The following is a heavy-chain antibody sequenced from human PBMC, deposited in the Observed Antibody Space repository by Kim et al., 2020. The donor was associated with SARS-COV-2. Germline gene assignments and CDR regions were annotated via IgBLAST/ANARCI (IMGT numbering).Heavy chain of an antibody. CDR3: VRGLAAAVNGMDV. CDR2: ISIDGSST. CDR1: GFAFNTYW. J-gene: IGHJ6*02. D-gene: IGHD6-13*01. Sequence: GGSLRLSCAASGFAFNTYWMHWVRQPPGKGLVWVSRISIDGSSTTYADSVKGRFTLSRDNAKNTLYLEMNSLRAEDTAVYYCVRGLAAAVNGMDVWGQGTTVTVSS. V-gene: IGHV3-74*01.